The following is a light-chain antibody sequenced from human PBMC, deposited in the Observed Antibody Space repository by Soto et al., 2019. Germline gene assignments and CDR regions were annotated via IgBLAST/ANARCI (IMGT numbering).Light chain of an antibody. Sequence: QSALTQPASVSGSPGQSITISCTGTSSDVGGYNYVPWYQQYPGKAPKLMIYDVSNRPSGVSNRFSGSKSGNTASLTISGLQAEDEADYYCSSYTSSSTPHVVFGGGTKLTVL. CDR1: SSDVGGYNY. J-gene: IGLJ2*01. CDR3: SSYTSSSTPHVV. V-gene: IGLV2-14*01. CDR2: DVS.